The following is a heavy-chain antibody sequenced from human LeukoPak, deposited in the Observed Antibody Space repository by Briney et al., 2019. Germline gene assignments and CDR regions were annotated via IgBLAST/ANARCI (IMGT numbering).Heavy chain of an antibody. CDR2: ISAYNGNT. D-gene: IGHD3-22*01. J-gene: IGHJ4*02. Sequence: ASVKVSCKASGGTFSSYEICWVRQSPGQGLEWMGWISAYNGNTNYAQKLQGRVTMTTDTSTSTAYMELRSLRSDDTAVYYCARDEGYYYDRSGYHHGDYWGQGTLVTVSS. V-gene: IGHV1-18*01. CDR1: GGTFSSYE. CDR3: ARDEGYYYDRSGYHHGDY.